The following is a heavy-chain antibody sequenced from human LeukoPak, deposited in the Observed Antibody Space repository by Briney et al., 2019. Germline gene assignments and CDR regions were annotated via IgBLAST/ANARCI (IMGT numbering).Heavy chain of an antibody. V-gene: IGHV4-31*03. D-gene: IGHD3-10*01. CDR3: ATSSQGVGAFDI. Sequence: SQTLSLTCTVSGGSISSGGYYWSWIRQHPGKGLEWIGYIYYSGSTYYNPSLKSRVTISVDTSKNQFSLKLSSVTAADTAVYYCATSSQGVGAFDIWGQGTMVTVSS. J-gene: IGHJ3*02. CDR1: GGSISSGGYY. CDR2: IYYSGST.